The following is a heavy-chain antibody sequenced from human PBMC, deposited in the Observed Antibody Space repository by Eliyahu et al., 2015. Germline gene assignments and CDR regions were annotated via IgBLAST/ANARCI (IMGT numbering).Heavy chain of an antibody. CDR1: GFIFSNXX. D-gene: IGHD3-9*01. Sequence: QVQLVESGGGVVQPGRSLRLSCAASGFIFSNXXMHWVRQAPGKGLEWVAVISYDGSNKYYADSVKGRFTISRDNSKNTLYLQMNSLRAEDTAVYYCAKYYDILSGYSPSYYGMDVWGQGTTVTVSS. CDR3: AKYYDILSGYSPSYYGMDV. V-gene: IGHV3-30*18. J-gene: IGHJ6*02. CDR2: ISYDGSNK.